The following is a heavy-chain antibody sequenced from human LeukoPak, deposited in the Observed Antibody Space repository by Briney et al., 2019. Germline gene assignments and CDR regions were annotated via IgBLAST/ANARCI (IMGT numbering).Heavy chain of an antibody. J-gene: IGHJ6*03. V-gene: IGHV4-34*01. CDR3: ARLGWTYYMDV. CDR1: GGSFSGYY. CDR2: INHSGST. Sequence: SETLSLTCAVYGGSFSGYYWSWIRQPPGKGLEWIGEINHSGSTNYNPSLKSRVTISVDTSKNQFSLKLSSVTAADTAVYYCARLGWTYYMDVWGKGTTFIISS. D-gene: IGHD2-21*01.